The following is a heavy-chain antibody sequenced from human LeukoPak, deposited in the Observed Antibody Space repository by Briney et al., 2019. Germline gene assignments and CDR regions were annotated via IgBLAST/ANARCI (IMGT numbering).Heavy chain of an antibody. V-gene: IGHV4-4*02. J-gene: IGHJ4*02. D-gene: IGHD3-22*01. CDR2: IFLSGST. Sequence: YPSETLSLTCTVSGDSISSSNWWSWVRQPPGKGLEWIGEIFLSGSTNYNPSLKSRVTISVDKSKNQFSLKLSSVTAADTAVYYCAREYYYDSSGYPLRFDYWGQGTLVTVSS. CDR1: GDSISSSNW. CDR3: AREYYYDSSGYPLRFDY.